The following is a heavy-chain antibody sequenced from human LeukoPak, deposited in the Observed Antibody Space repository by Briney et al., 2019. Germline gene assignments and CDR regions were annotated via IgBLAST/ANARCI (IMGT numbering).Heavy chain of an antibody. CDR1: GYTFTGYY. J-gene: IGHJ5*02. CDR2: INPNSCGT. Sequence: ASVKVSCKASGYTFTGYYMHWVRQAPGQGLEWMGWINPNSCGTNYAQKLQGRVTMTRDTSISTAYMELSTLRSDDPAVYYCSRALWCWELLVFDPWGQGTLVTVSS. D-gene: IGHD3-10*01. V-gene: IGHV1-2*02. CDR3: SRALWCWELLVFDP.